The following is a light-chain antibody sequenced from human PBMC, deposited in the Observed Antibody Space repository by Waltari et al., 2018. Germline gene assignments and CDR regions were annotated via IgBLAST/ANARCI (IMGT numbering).Light chain of an antibody. CDR2: DVS. J-gene: IGLJ2*01. CDR1: RSDAGGYNY. V-gene: IGLV2-14*01. CDR3: SSYTTTTALV. Sequence: QSALTQPASVSGPPGQSLTLPCTGTRSDAGGYNYVSWYQQYSGKAPKLMIYDVSNRPSGVSNRFSGSKSGNTASLTISGLQAEDEADYYCSSYTTTTALVFGGGTKLTVL.